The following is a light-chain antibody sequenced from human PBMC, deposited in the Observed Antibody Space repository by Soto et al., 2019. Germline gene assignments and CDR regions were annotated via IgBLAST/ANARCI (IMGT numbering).Light chain of an antibody. J-gene: IGLJ3*02. V-gene: IGLV2-14*01. CDR3: SSYTNSDTWV. CDR1: SGDVGGYNY. CDR2: EVI. Sequence: QSALTQPASVSGSPGQSITISCTGTSGDVGGYNYVSWYQQHPGKAPKLMIYEVINRPSGVSNRFSGSKSGNTASLTISGLQAEDEADYYCSSYTNSDTWVFGGGTKVTVL.